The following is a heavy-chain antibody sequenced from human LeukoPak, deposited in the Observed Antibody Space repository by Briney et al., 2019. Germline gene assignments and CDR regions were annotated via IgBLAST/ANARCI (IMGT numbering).Heavy chain of an antibody. CDR2: ISGSGGST. Sequence: GGSLRLSCAASGFTFSSYGMSWVRQAPGKGLEWVSAISGSGGSTYYADSVKGRFTISRDNSKNTLYLQMNSLRAEDTAVYYCTRRYNYDSSGYYYVRDAFDIWGQGTMVTVSS. D-gene: IGHD3-22*01. V-gene: IGHV3-23*01. J-gene: IGHJ3*02. CDR3: TRRYNYDSSGYYYVRDAFDI. CDR1: GFTFSSYG.